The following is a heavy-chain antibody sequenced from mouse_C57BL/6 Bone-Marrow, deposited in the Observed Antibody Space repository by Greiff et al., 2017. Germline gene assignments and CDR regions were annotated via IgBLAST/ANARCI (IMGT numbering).Heavy chain of an antibody. V-gene: IGHV3-6*01. CDR3: ARGNWDVGAY. CDR1: GYSITRGYY. Sequence: EVKLMESGPGLVKPSQSLSLTCSVTGYSITRGYYWNWILQFPGNKLEWMGYISYDGSNNYNPSLKNRISITRDTSKNQCFRKLNSVTTEDTATYYCARGNWDVGAYWGQGTLVTVSA. CDR2: ISYDGSN. D-gene: IGHD4-1*01. J-gene: IGHJ3*01.